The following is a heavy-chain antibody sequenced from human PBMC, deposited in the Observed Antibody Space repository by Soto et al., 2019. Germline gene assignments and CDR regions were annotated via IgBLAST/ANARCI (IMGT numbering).Heavy chain of an antibody. CDR1: GFTFGSYA. J-gene: IGHJ3*02. Sequence: GGSLRLSCASSGFTFGSYAMSWVRQAPGKGLEWVSAISGSGGSTYYADSVKGRFTISRDNSKNTLYLQMNSLTAEDTAVYYCAKELHHMLELTAFDIWGQGTMVTVSS. V-gene: IGHV3-23*01. D-gene: IGHD2-8*01. CDR3: AKELHHMLELTAFDI. CDR2: ISGSGGST.